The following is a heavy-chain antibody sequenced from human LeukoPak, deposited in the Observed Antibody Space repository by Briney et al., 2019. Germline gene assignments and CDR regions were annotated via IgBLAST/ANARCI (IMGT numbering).Heavy chain of an antibody. Sequence: GGSLRLSCAASGFTFSSYGMHWVRQAPGKGLEWVAFIRYDGSNKYYADSVKGRFTISRDNSKNTLYLQMNSLRTEDTAVYYCAKIPYYDSSGYSKADAFDIWGQGTMVTVSS. V-gene: IGHV3-30*02. D-gene: IGHD3-22*01. CDR3: AKIPYYDSSGYSKADAFDI. J-gene: IGHJ3*02. CDR1: GFTFSSYG. CDR2: IRYDGSNK.